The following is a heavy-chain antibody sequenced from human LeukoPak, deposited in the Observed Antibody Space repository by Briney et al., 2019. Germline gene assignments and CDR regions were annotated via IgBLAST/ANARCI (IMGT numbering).Heavy chain of an antibody. CDR3: AGGPSGSYGQPPS. D-gene: IGHD1-26*01. CDR2: IYYSGST. CDR1: GGSISSYY. Sequence: SETLSLTCTVSGGSISSYYWSWLRQPPGKGLEWIGYIYYSGSTNYNPSLKSRVTMSVDTSKNQFSLRLSSVTAADTAVYYCAGGPSGSYGQPPSWGQGTLVTVSS. J-gene: IGHJ5*02. V-gene: IGHV4-59*01.